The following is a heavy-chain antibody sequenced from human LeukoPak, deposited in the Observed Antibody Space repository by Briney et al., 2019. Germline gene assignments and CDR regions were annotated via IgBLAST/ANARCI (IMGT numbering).Heavy chain of an antibody. V-gene: IGHV4-39*01. CDR2: IYYSGST. CDR3: ASPYRTTVTGEVAFDI. J-gene: IGHJ3*02. CDR1: GGSISSSSYY. Sequence: SETLSLTCTVSGGSISSSSYYWGWIRQPPGKGLEWIGSIYYSGSTYYNPSLKSRVTISVDTSKNQFSLKLSSVTAADTAVYYCASPYRTTVTGEVAFDIWGQGTMVTVSS. D-gene: IGHD4-17*01.